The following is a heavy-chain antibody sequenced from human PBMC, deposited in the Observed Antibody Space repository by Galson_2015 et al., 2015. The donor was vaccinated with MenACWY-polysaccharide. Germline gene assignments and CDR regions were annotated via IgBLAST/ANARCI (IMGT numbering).Heavy chain of an antibody. CDR1: GFTFSSFA. V-gene: IGHV3-23*01. D-gene: IGHD3-22*01. J-gene: IGHJ4*02. CDR2: ISTSGDGT. Sequence: SLRLSCAASGFTFSSFAMSWVRQAPGKGLEWVSSISTSGDGTYYGDSVKGRFTFSRDNSKNTLYPQMNSLRAEDSAIYYCAKGWAGGTYYYDGSGYVFDYWGQGTLVTVSS. CDR3: AKGWAGGTYYYDGSGYVFDY.